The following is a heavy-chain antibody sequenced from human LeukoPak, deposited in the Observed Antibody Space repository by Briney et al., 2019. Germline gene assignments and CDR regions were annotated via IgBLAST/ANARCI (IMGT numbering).Heavy chain of an antibody. CDR3: VKAKFNIVVVPAAILAFDY. V-gene: IGHV3-23*01. D-gene: IGHD2-2*02. Sequence: PGGSLRLSCAASGFTFSSYAMSWVRQAPGKGLEWVSAISGSGGSTYYADSVKGRFTISRDNSKNTLYLQMNSLRAEDTAVYYYVKAKFNIVVVPAAILAFDYWGQGTLVTVSS. J-gene: IGHJ4*02. CDR1: GFTFSSYA. CDR2: ISGSGGST.